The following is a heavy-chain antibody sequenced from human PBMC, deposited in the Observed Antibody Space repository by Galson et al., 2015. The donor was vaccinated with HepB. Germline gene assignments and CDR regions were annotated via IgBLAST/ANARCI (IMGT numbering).Heavy chain of an antibody. CDR1: GYTFTSYY. CDR2: INPSGCST. D-gene: IGHD3-10*01. J-gene: IGHJ4*02. Sequence: QSGAEVKKPGASVKVSCKASGYTFTSYYMHWVRQAPGQGLEWMGIINPSGCSTSYAQKFQGRVTMTRDTSTSTVYMELSSLRSEDTAVYYCARVPSLWFGELYGERYYFDYWGQGTLVTVSS. V-gene: IGHV1-46*03. CDR3: ARVPSLWFGELYGERYYFDY.